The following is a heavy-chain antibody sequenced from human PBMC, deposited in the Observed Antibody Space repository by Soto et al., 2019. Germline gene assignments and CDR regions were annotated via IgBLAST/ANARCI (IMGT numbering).Heavy chain of an antibody. Sequence: SSETLSLTCTVSSGSISSGDYYWSWIRQPPGKGLEWIGYIYYSGSTYYNPSLKSRVTISVDTSKNQFSLKLSSVTAADTAVYYCAREEGTIVRGAHYGMDVWGQGTTVTVSS. V-gene: IGHV4-30-4*01. D-gene: IGHD3-10*01. J-gene: IGHJ6*02. CDR1: SGSISSGDYY. CDR3: AREEGTIVRGAHYGMDV. CDR2: IYYSGST.